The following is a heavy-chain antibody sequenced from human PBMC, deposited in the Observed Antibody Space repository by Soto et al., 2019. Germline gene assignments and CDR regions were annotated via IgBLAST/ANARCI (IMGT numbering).Heavy chain of an antibody. J-gene: IGHJ5*02. Sequence: QVQLVQSGAEVKKPGSSVTVSCQASGGTFSSYAISWVRQAPGQGLAWVGGIIPIFGSANYAQKSQGRVTITADESTSTAYMELSSLRSEDTAVYYCTTARLPNYYDRSGYPNWLDPWGQGPLVTVAS. V-gene: IGHV1-69*01. CDR2: IIPIFGSA. CDR1: GGTFSSYA. CDR3: TTARLPNYYDRSGYPNWLDP. D-gene: IGHD3-22*01.